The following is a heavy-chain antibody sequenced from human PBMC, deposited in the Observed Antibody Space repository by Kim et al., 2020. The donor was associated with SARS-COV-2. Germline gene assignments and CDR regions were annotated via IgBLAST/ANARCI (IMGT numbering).Heavy chain of an antibody. J-gene: IGHJ5*02. CDR3: AGGGGWVANS. Sequence: GGSLGLSCAASGFTFSNYWMNWFRQAPEKGLEWVANIKQDGSETNYVDSVKGRFTISRDNAKNSLYLQMNSLTAEDTAKYYCAGGGGWVANSWGQGTLVTVSS. CDR1: GFTFSNYW. D-gene: IGHD2-8*01. CDR2: IKQDGSET. V-gene: IGHV3-7*03.